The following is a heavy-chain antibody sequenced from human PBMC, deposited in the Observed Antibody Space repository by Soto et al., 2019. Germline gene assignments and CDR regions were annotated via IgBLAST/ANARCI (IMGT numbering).Heavy chain of an antibody. D-gene: IGHD6-13*01. CDR1: GFTISSYS. CDR3: ARDCEQQLRYYYFGLDV. V-gene: IGHV3-21*01. J-gene: IGHJ6*02. Sequence: PGGSLRLSCAASGFTISSYSMNWVRQAPGKGLEWVSSISTSSSYIYYVDSVKGRFTISRDNAKNSLYLQMNSLRAEDTAVYYCARDCEQQLRYYYFGLDVWGQGTTVTVSS. CDR2: ISTSSSYI.